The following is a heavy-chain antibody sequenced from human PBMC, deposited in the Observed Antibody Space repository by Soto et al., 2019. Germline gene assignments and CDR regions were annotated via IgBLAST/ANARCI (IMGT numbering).Heavy chain of an antibody. CDR1: GFTFSSYE. V-gene: IGHV3-48*03. CDR2: ISSSGSTI. D-gene: IGHD3-3*01. J-gene: IGHJ4*02. CDR3: ARDRYYDFWSGYYPRFDY. Sequence: SGGSLRLSCAASGFTFSSYEMNWVRQAPGKGLEWVSYISSSGSTIYYADSVKGRFTISRDNAKNSLYLQMNSLRAEDTAVYYCARDRYYDFWSGYYPRFDYWGQGTLVTVSS.